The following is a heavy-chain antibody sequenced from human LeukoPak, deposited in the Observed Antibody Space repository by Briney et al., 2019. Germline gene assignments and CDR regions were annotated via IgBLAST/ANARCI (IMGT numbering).Heavy chain of an antibody. D-gene: IGHD5-24*01. CDR3: ARGVVGWLQSDAFDI. J-gene: IGHJ3*02. CDR1: GGSINSYY. V-gene: IGHV4-59*13. CDR2: VYYSGGI. Sequence: SETLSLTCTVSGGSINSYYWSWIRQPPGKGLEWIGFVYYSGGINYNPSLKSRVTISVDTSKNQFSLKLSSVTAADTAVYYCARGVVGWLQSDAFDIWGQGTMVTVSS.